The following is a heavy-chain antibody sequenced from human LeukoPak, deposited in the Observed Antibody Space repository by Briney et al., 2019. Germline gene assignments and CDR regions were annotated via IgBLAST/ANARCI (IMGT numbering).Heavy chain of an antibody. V-gene: IGHV4-59*11. Sequence: SETLSLTCAVYGGSFSSHYWSWIRQPPGKGLEWIGYLYYSGSTNYNPSLKSRVTISVDTSKNQFSLKLSSVTAADTAVYYCAREVGTLLDYWGQGTLVTVSS. D-gene: IGHD1-26*01. J-gene: IGHJ4*02. CDR3: AREVGTLLDY. CDR2: LYYSGST. CDR1: GGSFSSHY.